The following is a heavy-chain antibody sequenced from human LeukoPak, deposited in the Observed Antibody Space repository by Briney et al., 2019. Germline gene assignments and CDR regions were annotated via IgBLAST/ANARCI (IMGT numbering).Heavy chain of an antibody. CDR2: ISGSGGST. CDR3: AELQQLVLGAVDY. CDR1: GFIFSNYG. V-gene: IGHV3-23*01. D-gene: IGHD6-13*01. J-gene: IGHJ4*02. Sequence: PGGSLRLSCAASGFIFSNYGMNWVRQAPGKGLEWVSAISGSGGSTYYADSVKGRFAISRDNSKNTLYLQMSSLRAEDTAVYYCAELQQLVLGAVDYWGQGTLVTVSS.